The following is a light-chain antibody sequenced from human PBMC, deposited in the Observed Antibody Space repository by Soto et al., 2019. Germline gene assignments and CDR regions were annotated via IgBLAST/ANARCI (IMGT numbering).Light chain of an antibody. CDR1: SGSVSTSYY. Sequence: QAVVTQEPSFSVSPGRTVTLTCGLSSGSVSTSYYPSRYQQTPGQAPRTLIYSTNTRSSGVPDRFSGSILGNKAALTITGAQADDETEYYCVLYMGSGIWVFGGGTKLTVL. J-gene: IGLJ3*02. V-gene: IGLV8-61*01. CDR3: VLYMGSGIWV. CDR2: STN.